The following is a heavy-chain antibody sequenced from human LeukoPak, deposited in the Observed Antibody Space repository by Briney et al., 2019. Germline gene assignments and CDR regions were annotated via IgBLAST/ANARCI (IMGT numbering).Heavy chain of an antibody. CDR1: GFTFSNAW. D-gene: IGHD3-3*01. J-gene: IGHJ1*01. CDR2: IKSKTDGGTT. Sequence: PGGSLRLSCAASGFTFSNAWMSWVRQAPGKGLEWVGRIKSKTDGGTTDYAAPVKGRFTISRDDSKNTLYLQMNSLKTEDTAVYYCTTDNPFHGSDDFWSGYHLREYFQHWGQGTLVTVSS. CDR3: TTDNPFHGSDDFWSGYHLREYFQH. V-gene: IGHV3-15*01.